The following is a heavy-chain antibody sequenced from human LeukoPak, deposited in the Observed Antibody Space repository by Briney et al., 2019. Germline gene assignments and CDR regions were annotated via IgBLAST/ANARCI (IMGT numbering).Heavy chain of an antibody. CDR3: ARGPYGSGSYSWFDP. V-gene: IGHV3-33*01. Sequence: GGSLRLSCAASGFTFSSYGMHWVRQAPGKGLEWAAVIWYDGSNKYYADSVKGRFTISRDNSKNTLYLQMNSLRAEDTAVYYCARGPYGSGSYSWFDPWGQGTLVTVSS. CDR1: GFTFSSYG. CDR2: IWYDGSNK. D-gene: IGHD3-10*01. J-gene: IGHJ5*02.